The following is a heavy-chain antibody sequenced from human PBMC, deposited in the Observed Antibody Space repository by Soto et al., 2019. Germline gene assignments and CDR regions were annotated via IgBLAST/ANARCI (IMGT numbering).Heavy chain of an antibody. V-gene: IGHV1-58*01. J-gene: IGHJ3*02. CDR3: AAADSGSYHEAFDI. Sequence: GASVKVSCKASGFTFASSAVQWVRQARGQRLEWIGWIVVGSGNTNYAQKFQERVTITRDMSTSTAYMELSSLRSEDTAVYYCAAADSGSYHEAFDIWGQGTMVTVSS. D-gene: IGHD1-26*01. CDR2: IVVGSGNT. CDR1: GFTFASSA.